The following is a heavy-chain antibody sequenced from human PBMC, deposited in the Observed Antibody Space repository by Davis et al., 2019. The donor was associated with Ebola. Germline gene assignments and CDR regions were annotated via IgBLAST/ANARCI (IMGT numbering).Heavy chain of an antibody. CDR2: INAGNGYT. Sequence: ASVKVSCKASGYTFTSYAMHWVRQAPGQRLEWMGWINAGNGYTKYSQKFQGRVTISTDTSASTAYLDLSSLRSDDTAVFYCARATFGYNSGWYADYWGQGTLVTVSS. J-gene: IGHJ4*02. V-gene: IGHV1-3*01. CDR1: GYTFTSYA. D-gene: IGHD6-19*01. CDR3: ARATFGYNSGWYADY.